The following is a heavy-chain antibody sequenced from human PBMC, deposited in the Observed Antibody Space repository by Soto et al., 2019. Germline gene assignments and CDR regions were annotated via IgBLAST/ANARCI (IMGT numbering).Heavy chain of an antibody. CDR3: ARDEPDTGEGFDI. D-gene: IGHD3-10*01. CDR1: GASMNTYF. V-gene: IGHV4-4*07. Sequence: QVQLQESGPGLVKPSETLSLTCSVSGASMNTYFWCWIRQPAGKGLEWIGRVYTSGTTNYNPSLKSRVTMSVDTSKKQFSLKLISLTAADTGLYYCARDEPDTGEGFDIWGQGTMVTVSS. J-gene: IGHJ3*02. CDR2: VYTSGTT.